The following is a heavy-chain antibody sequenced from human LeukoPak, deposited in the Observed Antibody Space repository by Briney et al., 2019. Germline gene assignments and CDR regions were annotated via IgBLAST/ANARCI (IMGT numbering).Heavy chain of an antibody. CDR1: GFTFSDYY. V-gene: IGHV3-11*01. J-gene: IGHJ3*02. D-gene: IGHD5-24*01. Sequence: GGSLRLSCAASGFTFSDYYMSWIRQAPGKGLEWVSYIRRSGSTIYYADSVKGRFSISRDNAKNSLYLQMNSLRGEDTAVYHCARRDARWLQVDAFDIWGQGTMVTVSS. CDR2: IRRSGSTI. CDR3: ARRDARWLQVDAFDI.